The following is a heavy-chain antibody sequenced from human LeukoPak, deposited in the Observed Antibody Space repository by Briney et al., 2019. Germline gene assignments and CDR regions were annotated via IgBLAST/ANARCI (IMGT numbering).Heavy chain of an antibody. D-gene: IGHD1-14*01. CDR1: GFTFNNYA. J-gene: IGHJ3*02. CDR3: AKPARTDAFDI. CDR2: ISGSGGNT. V-gene: IGHV3-23*01. Sequence: GGSLRLSCAASGFTFNNYAMNWVRQAPGKGLEWVSSISGSGGNTYYADSVKGRFTISRDNSKNTLYLQMNSLRAEDTAVYYCAKPARTDAFDIWGQGTMITVSS.